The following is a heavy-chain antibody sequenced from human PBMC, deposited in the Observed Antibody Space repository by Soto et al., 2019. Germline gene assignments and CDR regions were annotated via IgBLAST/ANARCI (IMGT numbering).Heavy chain of an antibody. CDR1: GYSFTSYW. V-gene: IGHV5-51*01. CDR2: IYPGDSDT. Sequence: GESLKISCKGSGYSFTSYWIGWVRQMPGKGLEWMWIIYPGDSDTRYRPSFQGQVTISADKSISTAYLQWSSLKASDTAMYYCARGVTTQSYYYGMDVWGQGTTVTVS. CDR3: ARGVTTQSYYYGMDV. J-gene: IGHJ6*02. D-gene: IGHD3-3*01.